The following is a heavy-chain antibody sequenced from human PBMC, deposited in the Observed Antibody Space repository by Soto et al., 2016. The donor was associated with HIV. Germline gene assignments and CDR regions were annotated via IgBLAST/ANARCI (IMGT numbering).Heavy chain of an antibody. CDR1: GGSISSGTYY. CDR3: ARDRAAFLNYYYMDV. CDR2: VYKSGVA. V-gene: IGHV4-61*02. Sequence: QVQLQESGPGLVTSSQTVSLTCSVSGGSISSGTYYWNWIRQSAAKGLEWIGRVYKSGVANYNPSFSSRVTISVDTSKNQTSLTLNSVTATDTATYYCARDRAAFLNYYYMDVWGTGTTVSVSS. D-gene: IGHD3-10*01. J-gene: IGHJ6*03.